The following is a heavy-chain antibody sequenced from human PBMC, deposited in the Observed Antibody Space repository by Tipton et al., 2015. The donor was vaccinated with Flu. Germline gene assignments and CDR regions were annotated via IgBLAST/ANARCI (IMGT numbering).Heavy chain of an antibody. Sequence: GSLRLSCAASGFTFSSYSMNWVRQAPGKGLEWVSYISSSSSTIYYADSVKGRFTISRDNAKNSLYLQMNSLRAEDTAVYYCRADTAMGSLWVDYWGQGTLVTVSS. CDR2: ISSSSSTI. J-gene: IGHJ4*02. V-gene: IGHV3-48*04. CDR1: GFTFSSYS. D-gene: IGHD5-18*01. CDR3: RADTAMGSLWVDY.